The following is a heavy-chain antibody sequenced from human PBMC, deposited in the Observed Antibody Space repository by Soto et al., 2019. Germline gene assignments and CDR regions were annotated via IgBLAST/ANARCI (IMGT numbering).Heavy chain of an antibody. CDR1: GFTFRNYA. D-gene: IGHD2-15*01. V-gene: IGHV3-30-3*01. CDR3: ARGDREDILVVVGARPGEYGIDI. J-gene: IGHJ6*02. CDR2: IAYDGSNA. Sequence: QVQLVESGGGVFQPGGSLRLSCAASGFTFRNYAMHGVRQPPDTGLECLAVIAYDGSNAFYRDSVKGRFTISRDNSKNTLDLHMNSLRSEDTGVYYCARGDREDILVVVGARPGEYGIDIWGQGTTVTVSS.